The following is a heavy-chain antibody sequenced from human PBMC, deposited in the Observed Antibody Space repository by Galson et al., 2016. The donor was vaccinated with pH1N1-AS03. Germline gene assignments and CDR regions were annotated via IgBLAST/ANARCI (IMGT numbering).Heavy chain of an antibody. D-gene: IGHD5-18*01. CDR1: GDSISTSNW. Sequence: ETLSLTCAVSGDSISTSNWWSWVRQPPGKGLEWIGEVSHAGRTNYSPSLKSRVTISLDESKNRFSLQLTSVTAADTAVYYCARDVLPYSLGLDVWGQGTTVTVSS. CDR2: VSHAGRT. J-gene: IGHJ6*02. CDR3: ARDVLPYSLGLDV. V-gene: IGHV4-4*02.